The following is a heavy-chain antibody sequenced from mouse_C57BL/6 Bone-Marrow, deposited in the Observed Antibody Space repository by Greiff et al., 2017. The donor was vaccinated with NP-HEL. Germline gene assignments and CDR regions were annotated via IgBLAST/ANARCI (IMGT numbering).Heavy chain of an antibody. V-gene: IGHV1-63*01. J-gene: IGHJ2*01. D-gene: IGHD2-1*01. Sequence: VQLQQSGAELVRPGTSVKMSCKASGYTFTNYWIGWAKQRPGHGLEWIGDIYPGGGYTNYNEKFKGKAPLTADKSSSTAYMQFSSLTSEDSAIYYCARGGYGNYYFDYWGQGTTLTVSS. CDR2: IYPGGGYT. CDR3: ARGGYGNYYFDY. CDR1: GYTFTNYW.